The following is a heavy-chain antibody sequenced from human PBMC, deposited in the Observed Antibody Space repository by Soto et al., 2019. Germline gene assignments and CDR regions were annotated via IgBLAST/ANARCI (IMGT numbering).Heavy chain of an antibody. CDR2: INPNSGGT. Sequence: VASVKVSCKASGYTFTGYYMHWVRQAPGQGLEWMGWINPNSGGTNYAQKFQGRVTMTRDTSISTAYMELSRLRSDDTAVYYCARDQGRGSSWYSSYYYYGMDVWGQGTTVTGSS. D-gene: IGHD6-13*01. J-gene: IGHJ6*02. CDR3: ARDQGRGSSWYSSYYYYGMDV. CDR1: GYTFTGYY. V-gene: IGHV1-2*02.